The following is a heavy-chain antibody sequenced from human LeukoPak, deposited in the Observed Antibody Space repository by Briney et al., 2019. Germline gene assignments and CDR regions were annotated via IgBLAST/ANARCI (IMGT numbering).Heavy chain of an antibody. Sequence: SCKASGYTFTSWGISWVRQAPGRGLEWVSAITGTGHITYYADSVKGRFTISRDNSKNTLYLQMNSLRAEDTAVYYCAKPRPGGSTEPFDSWGQGTLVTVSS. CDR2: ITGTGHIT. CDR1: GYTFTSWG. CDR3: AKPRPGGSTEPFDS. V-gene: IGHV3-23*01. D-gene: IGHD1-26*01. J-gene: IGHJ4*02.